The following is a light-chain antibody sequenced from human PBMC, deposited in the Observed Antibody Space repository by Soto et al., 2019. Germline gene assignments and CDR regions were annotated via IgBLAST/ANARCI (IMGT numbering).Light chain of an antibody. J-gene: IGLJ1*01. Sequence: QSALTQPASVCGSPGQSITISCTGTSNDVGSYNLVSWYQQHPGKAPKLIIYEDTKRPSGVSNRFSGSKSGNTASLTISGLQAEDEADYYCCSYADVASYVFGAGTKVNVL. V-gene: IGLV2-23*01. CDR2: EDT. CDR1: SNDVGSYNL. CDR3: CSYADVASYV.